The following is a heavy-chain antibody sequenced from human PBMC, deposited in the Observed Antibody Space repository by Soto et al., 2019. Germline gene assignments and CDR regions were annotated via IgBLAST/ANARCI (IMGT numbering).Heavy chain of an antibody. V-gene: IGHV3-30*18. CDR3: AKKGGYTEYYYYGMDV. CDR2: ISYDGSNK. D-gene: IGHD5-18*01. CDR1: GFTFSSYG. Sequence: GGSLRLSCAASGFTFSSYGMHWVRQAPGKGLEWVAVISYDGSNKYYADSVKGRFTISRDNSKNTLYLQMNSLRADDTAVYYCAKKGGYTEYYYYGMDVWGQGTTVTVSS. J-gene: IGHJ6*02.